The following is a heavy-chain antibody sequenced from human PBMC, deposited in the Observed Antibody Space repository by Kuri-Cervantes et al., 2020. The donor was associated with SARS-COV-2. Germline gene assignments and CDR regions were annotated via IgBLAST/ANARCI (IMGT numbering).Heavy chain of an antibody. J-gene: IGHJ5*02. CDR1: GGSISSSSYS. V-gene: IGHV4-39*01. CDR2: IYYSGST. Sequence: SETLSLTCTVSGGSISSSSYSWGWIRQPPGKGLEWIGSIYYSGSTYYNPSLKSRVTISVDTSKNQFSLKLSSVTAADTAVYYCARQMMSSITIFGAVITRNRFDPWGQGTLVTVSS. CDR3: ARQMMSSITIFGAVITRNRFDP. D-gene: IGHD3-3*01.